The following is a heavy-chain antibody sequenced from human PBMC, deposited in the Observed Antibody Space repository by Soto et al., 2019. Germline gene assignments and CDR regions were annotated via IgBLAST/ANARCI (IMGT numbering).Heavy chain of an antibody. CDR2: ISISSSYI. V-gene: IGHV3-21*01. CDR1: GFTFSSYS. CDR3: ARGDYDFWSGYYNYYGMDV. D-gene: IGHD3-3*01. J-gene: IGHJ6*02. Sequence: GGSLRLSCAASGFTFSSYSMNWVRQPPGKGQEWVSSISISSSYIYYADSAKGRFTISRDNAKNSLYLQMNSLRAEDTAVYYCARGDYDFWSGYYNYYGMDVWGQGTTVTVSS.